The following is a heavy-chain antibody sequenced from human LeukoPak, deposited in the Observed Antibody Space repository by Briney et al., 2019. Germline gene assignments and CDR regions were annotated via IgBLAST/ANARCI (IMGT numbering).Heavy chain of an antibody. CDR2: IYYSGST. J-gene: IGHJ3*02. CDR1: GGSISSYC. V-gene: IGHV4-59*01. D-gene: IGHD3-10*01. CDR3: ARDTGPMVRRIIGGDAFDI. Sequence: SETLSLTCTVSGGSISSYCWSWIRQPPGKGLEWIGYIYYSGSTNYNPSLKSRVTISVDTSKNQFSLKLSSVTAADTAVYYCARDTGPMVRRIIGGDAFDIWALVTMVTVSS.